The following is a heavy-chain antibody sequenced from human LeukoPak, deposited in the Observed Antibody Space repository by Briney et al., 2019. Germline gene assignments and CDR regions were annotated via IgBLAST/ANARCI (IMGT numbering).Heavy chain of an antibody. Sequence: PSETLSLTCAVYGGSFSGYYWSWIRQPPGKGLEWIGEINHSGSTNYNPSLKSRVTISVDTSKNRFSLKLSSVTAADTAVYYCARQNGGTWNYYYYMDVWGKGTTVTVSS. J-gene: IGHJ6*03. D-gene: IGHD1-1*01. CDR1: GGSFSGYY. V-gene: IGHV4-34*01. CDR2: INHSGST. CDR3: ARQNGGTWNYYYYMDV.